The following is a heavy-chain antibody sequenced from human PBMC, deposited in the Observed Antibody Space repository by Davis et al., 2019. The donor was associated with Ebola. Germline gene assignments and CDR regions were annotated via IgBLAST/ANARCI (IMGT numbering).Heavy chain of an antibody. CDR3: AKDRGGVGGVGYVLDV. D-gene: IGHD2-8*02. J-gene: IGHJ6*02. Sequence: GGSLRLSCAASGSSFSTYGMHRVRQAPGKGLEWVAATFFDGSEKFYADSVKGRFTISRDNFKNTLYVQMNSLTAEDTAVYYGAKDRGGVGGVGYVLDVWGQGTTVTVSS. CDR1: GSSFSTYG. V-gene: IGHV3-30*18. CDR2: TFFDGSEK.